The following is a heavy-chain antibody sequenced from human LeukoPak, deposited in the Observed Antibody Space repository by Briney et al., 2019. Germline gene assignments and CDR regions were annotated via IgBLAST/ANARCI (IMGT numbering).Heavy chain of an antibody. CDR2: FDPEDGET. Sequence: ASVKVSCKVSGYTLTELSMHWVRQAPGKGLEWMGGFDPEDGETIYAQKFQGRVTVTEDTSTDTAYMELSSLRSEDTAVYYCASGEGYCSGGSCYSSLDEYFQHWGQGTLVTVSS. J-gene: IGHJ1*01. V-gene: IGHV1-24*01. CDR1: GYTLTELS. D-gene: IGHD2-15*01. CDR3: ASGEGYCSGGSCYSSLDEYFQH.